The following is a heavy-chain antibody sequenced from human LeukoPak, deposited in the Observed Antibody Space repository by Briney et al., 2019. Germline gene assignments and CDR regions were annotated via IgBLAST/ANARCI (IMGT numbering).Heavy chain of an antibody. D-gene: IGHD5-12*01. CDR3: AKGTHLVVATIISGCAFDI. J-gene: IGHJ3*02. V-gene: IGHV3-9*01. Sequence: GRSLRLSCAASGFTFDDYAMHWVRQAPGKGLEWVSGISWNSGSIGYADSVKGRFTISRDNAKNSLYLQMNSLRAEDTALYYCAKGTHLVVATIISGCAFDIWGQGTMVTVSS. CDR2: ISWNSGSI. CDR1: GFTFDDYA.